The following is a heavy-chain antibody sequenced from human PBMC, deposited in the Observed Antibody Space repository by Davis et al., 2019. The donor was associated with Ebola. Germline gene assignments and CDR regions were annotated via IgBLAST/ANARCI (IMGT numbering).Heavy chain of an antibody. CDR3: AILKGITMVRGVIINYYGMDV. CDR2: MNPNSGNT. J-gene: IGHJ6*04. CDR1: GGTFSSYA. V-gene: IGHV1-8*02. D-gene: IGHD3-10*01. Sequence: ASVKVSCKASGGTFSSYAISWVRQAPGQGLEWMGWMNPNSGNTGYAQKFQGRVTMTRNTSISTAYMELSSLRSEDTAVYYCAILKGITMVRGVIINYYGMDVWGKGTTVTVSS.